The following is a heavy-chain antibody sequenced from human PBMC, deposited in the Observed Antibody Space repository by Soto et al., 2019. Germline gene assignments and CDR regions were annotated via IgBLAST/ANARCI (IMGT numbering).Heavy chain of an antibody. CDR2: INAANGDA. J-gene: IGHJ2*01. Sequence: QVQLVQSGPEVKKPGASVKVSCKASGYSFTSYTLHWVRQAPGQRLEWMGWINAANGDAKHSQNFQGRVTITRDTSATTGYMELSSLRSEDTAVYYCARGYCSGGTSYSGWYLDLWGRGTLVTVSS. CDR1: GYSFTSYT. V-gene: IGHV1-3*01. CDR3: ARGYCSGGTSYSGWYLDL. D-gene: IGHD2-15*01.